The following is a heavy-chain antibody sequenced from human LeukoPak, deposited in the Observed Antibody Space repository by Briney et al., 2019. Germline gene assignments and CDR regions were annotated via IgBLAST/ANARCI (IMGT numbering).Heavy chain of an antibody. CDR2: IYYSGST. D-gene: IGHD3-22*01. CDR3: ARGSYGVITMIVGGYYFDY. J-gene: IGHJ4*02. Sequence: SETLSLTCTVSGGSISSYYWSWIRQPPGKGLEWIGSIYYSGSTYYNPSLKSRVTISVDTSRNQFSLKLSSVTAADTAVYYCARGSYGVITMIVGGYYFDYWGQGTLVTVSS. V-gene: IGHV4-59*12. CDR1: GGSISSYY.